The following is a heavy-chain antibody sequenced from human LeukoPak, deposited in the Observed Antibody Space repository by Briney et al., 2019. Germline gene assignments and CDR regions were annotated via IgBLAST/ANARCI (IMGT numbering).Heavy chain of an antibody. D-gene: IGHD2-2*01. CDR3: ARVQAVGVPVSKDAYFSYGMDG. CDR2: FIPMVGVA. Sequence: GASVKVSCKASGSTFSRNSISWVRQVPGQGLEWMGRFIPMVGVAAYAQKFQGRITITEDRSTNTAFMELSSLRSEDTAVYYCARVQAVGVPVSKDAYFSYGMDGWGQGTAVTVSS. V-gene: IGHV1-69*04. CDR1: GSTFSRNS. J-gene: IGHJ6*02.